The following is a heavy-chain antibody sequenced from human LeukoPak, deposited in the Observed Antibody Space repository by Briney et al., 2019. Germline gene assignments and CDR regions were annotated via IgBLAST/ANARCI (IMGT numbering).Heavy chain of an antibody. Sequence: SETLSLTCAVYGGSFSGYYWNWIRQPPGKGLEWIGEINHSGSTNYNPSLKSRVTISVDTSKNQFSLKLSSVTAADTAVYYCARGSNGTFDYWGQGTLVTVSS. CDR2: INHSGST. CDR3: ARGSNGTFDY. J-gene: IGHJ4*02. V-gene: IGHV4-34*01. D-gene: IGHD4-11*01. CDR1: GGSFSGYY.